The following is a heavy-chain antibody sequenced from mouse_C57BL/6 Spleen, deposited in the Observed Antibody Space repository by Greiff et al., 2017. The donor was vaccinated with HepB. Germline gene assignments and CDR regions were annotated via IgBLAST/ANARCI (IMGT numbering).Heavy chain of an antibody. V-gene: IGHV5-17*01. D-gene: IGHD2-2*01. Sequence: EVMLVESGGGLVKPGGSLKLSCAASGFTFSDYGMHWVRQAPEKGLEWVAYISSGSSTIYYADTVKGRFTISRDNAKNTLFLQMTSLRSEDTAMYYCATTMVTPYYFDYWGQGTTLTVSS. CDR3: ATTMVTPYYFDY. J-gene: IGHJ2*01. CDR1: GFTFSDYG. CDR2: ISSGSSTI.